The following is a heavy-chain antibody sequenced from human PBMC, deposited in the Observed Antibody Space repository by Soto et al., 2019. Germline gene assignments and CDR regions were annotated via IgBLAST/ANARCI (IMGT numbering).Heavy chain of an antibody. J-gene: IGHJ4*02. CDR1: GGTFSSYA. CDR3: ARDHGGLYYFDY. V-gene: IGHV1-69*06. D-gene: IGHD2-15*01. Sequence: SVKVSCKASGGTFSSYAISWVRQAPGQGLEWMGGIIPIFGTANYAQKFQGRVTITADKSTSTAYMELSSLRSEDTAVYYCARDHGGLYYFDYWGQGTLGTVSS. CDR2: IIPIFGTA.